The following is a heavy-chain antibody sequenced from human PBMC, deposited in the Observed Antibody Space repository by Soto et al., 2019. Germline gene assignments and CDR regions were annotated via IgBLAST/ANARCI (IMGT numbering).Heavy chain of an antibody. CDR3: ARKGPARFYYDSGGPWDY. J-gene: IGHJ4*02. Sequence: QVQLVQSGAEVKKPGSSVKVSCKASGGTFSSYAISWVRQAPGQGLEWMGGIIPIFGTANYAQKFQGRVMIPEDESTETAYRKVSGLNSEDTAVYYCARKGPARFYYDSGGPWDYWGQETRVTVS. V-gene: IGHV1-69*01. CDR1: GGTFSSYA. D-gene: IGHD3-22*01. CDR2: IIPIFGTA.